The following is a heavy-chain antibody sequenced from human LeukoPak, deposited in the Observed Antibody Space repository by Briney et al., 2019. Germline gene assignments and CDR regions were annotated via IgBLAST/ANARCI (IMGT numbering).Heavy chain of an antibody. Sequence: SETLSLTCTVSGGSISNKYWSWIRQPPGKGLEWIGYIYYSGSTNYNPSLKSRVTISEDTSKNQFSLKLSSVTAADTAVYYCARQQDYYMDVWGKGTMVTVSS. CDR2: IYYSGST. J-gene: IGHJ6*03. CDR1: GGSISNKY. CDR3: ARQQDYYMDV. V-gene: IGHV4-59*01. D-gene: IGHD6-13*01.